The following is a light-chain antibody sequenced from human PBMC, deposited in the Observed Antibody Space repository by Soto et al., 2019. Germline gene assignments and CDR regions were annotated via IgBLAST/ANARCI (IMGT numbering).Light chain of an antibody. Sequence: QSALTQPPSASGSPGQSVTISCTGTSSDVGGYNYVSWYQQHPGKAPKLMIYEVSKRPSGVPDRFSGYKSGNTASLTVSGLQAEDEDDYYCSSYAGSNSVVFGGGTKVTVL. J-gene: IGLJ2*01. CDR2: EVS. V-gene: IGLV2-8*01. CDR3: SSYAGSNSVV. CDR1: SSDVGGYNY.